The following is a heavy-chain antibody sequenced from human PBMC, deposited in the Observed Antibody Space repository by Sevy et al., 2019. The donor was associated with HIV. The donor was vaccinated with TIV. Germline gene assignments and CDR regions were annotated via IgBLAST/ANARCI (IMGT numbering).Heavy chain of an antibody. CDR2: ISGSGGST. Sequence: GGSLRLSCAASGFTFSSYAMSWVRQAPGKGLEWVSAISGSGGSTYYADSVKGRFTISRDNSKNTLYLQMNSQRAEDTAVYYCAKFEPPRVDIVATTGAYYYYGMDVWGQGTTVTVSS. V-gene: IGHV3-23*01. CDR1: GFTFSSYA. J-gene: IGHJ6*02. D-gene: IGHD5-12*01. CDR3: AKFEPPRVDIVATTGAYYYYGMDV.